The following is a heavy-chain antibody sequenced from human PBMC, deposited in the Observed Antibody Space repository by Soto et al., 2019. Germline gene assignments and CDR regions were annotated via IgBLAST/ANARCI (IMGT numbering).Heavy chain of an antibody. CDR3: ARALRAARPDYYYYYMDV. CDR2: IKQDGSEK. V-gene: IGHV3-7*01. J-gene: IGHJ6*03. Sequence: GGSLRLSCAASGFTFSSYWMSWVRQAPGKGLEWVANIKQDGSEKYYVDSVKGRFTISRDNAKNSLYLQMNSLRAEDTAVYYCARALRAARPDYYYYYMDVWGKGTTVTVSS. D-gene: IGHD6-6*01. CDR1: GFTFSSYW.